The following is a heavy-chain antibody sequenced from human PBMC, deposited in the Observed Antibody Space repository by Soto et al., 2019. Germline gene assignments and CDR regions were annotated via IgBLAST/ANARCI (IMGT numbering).Heavy chain of an antibody. J-gene: IGHJ4*02. V-gene: IGHV1-69*13. CDR3: ARDLWGSGSVDY. CDR2: IIPIFGTA. Sequence: ASVKVSCKASGGTFSSYAISWVRQAPGQGLEWMGGIIPIFGTANYAQKFQGRVTITADESTSTAYMELSSLRSEDTAVYYCARDLWGSGSVDYWGQGTLVTVSS. CDR1: GGTFSSYA. D-gene: IGHD7-27*01.